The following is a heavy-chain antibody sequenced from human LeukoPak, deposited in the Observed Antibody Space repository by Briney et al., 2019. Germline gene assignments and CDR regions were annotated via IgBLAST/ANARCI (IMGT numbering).Heavy chain of an antibody. Sequence: GGSLRLSCAASGFTFSSYDMHWVRHRQVTGKGLEWVSLIGTAADTYYPGSVKGRFTISRENAKNSLYLQMNSLRADDTAVYYCARFAAGGSYYYYMDVWGKGTTVTVSS. CDR2: IGTAADT. D-gene: IGHD6-25*01. CDR1: GFTFSSYD. CDR3: ARFAAGGSYYYYMDV. V-gene: IGHV3-13*01. J-gene: IGHJ6*03.